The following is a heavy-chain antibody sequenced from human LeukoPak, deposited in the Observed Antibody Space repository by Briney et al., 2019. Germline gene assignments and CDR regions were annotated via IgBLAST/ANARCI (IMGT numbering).Heavy chain of an antibody. CDR2: ISHIGRT. CDR3: ARDLVTVTKGFDI. J-gene: IGHJ3*02. CDR1: GDSFSSHY. V-gene: IGHV4-59*11. Sequence: SETLSLTCAVSGDSFSSHYWTWIRQSPGTGLGWIGYISHIGRTNYNPSLKSRVTISIDTSKNQFSLKLRSVTAADTAVYYGARDLVTVTKGFDIWGQGTMVSVSS. D-gene: IGHD4-17*01.